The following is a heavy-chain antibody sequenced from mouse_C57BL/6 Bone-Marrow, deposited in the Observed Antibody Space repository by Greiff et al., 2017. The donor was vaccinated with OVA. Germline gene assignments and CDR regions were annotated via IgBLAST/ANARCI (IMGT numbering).Heavy chain of an antibody. CDR3: ARRVGDSSGYDVYFDY. D-gene: IGHD3-2*02. Sequence: VQLQQSGAELVKPGASVKMSCKASGYTFTTYPIEWMKQNHGKSLEWIGNFHPYNDDTKYNEKFKGKATLTVEKSYSTVYLELSRLTSDDSAVYYGARRVGDSSGYDVYFDYWGQGTTLTVSS. J-gene: IGHJ2*01. V-gene: IGHV1-47*01. CDR1: GYTFTTYP. CDR2: FHPYNDDT.